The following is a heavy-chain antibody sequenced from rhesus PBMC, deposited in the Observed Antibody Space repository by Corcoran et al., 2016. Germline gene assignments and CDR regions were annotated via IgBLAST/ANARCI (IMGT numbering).Heavy chain of an antibody. CDR1: GGSISGYY. Sequence: QVQLQESGPGLVKPSETLSLTCTVSGGSISGYYWNWIRQSPGKGLKWIGNIYGSVSTTNYNPSLKRRLTLSVDTAKNQLSLKLSSVTAADTAVYYCARPYSSSWNGNRFDVWGPGVLVAVSS. CDR2: IYGSVSTT. J-gene: IGHJ5-1*01. V-gene: IGHV4S11*01. D-gene: IGHD6-25*01. CDR3: ARPYSSSWNGNRFDV.